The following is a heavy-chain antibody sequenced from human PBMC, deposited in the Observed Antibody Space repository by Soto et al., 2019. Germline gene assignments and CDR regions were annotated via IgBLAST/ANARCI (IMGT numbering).Heavy chain of an antibody. D-gene: IGHD2-15*01. CDR3: ARHPPYWVDMDV. CDR1: GSSLSGHY. Sequence: SETLSLTCTVSGSSLSGHYWSWMRQPPGKGLECIGYIYYGGSTNYNPSLKSRVTISVDTSKTQFSLELSSVTAADTAVYYCARHPPYWVDMDVWGQGTTVTVSS. CDR2: IYYGGST. J-gene: IGHJ6*02. V-gene: IGHV4-59*08.